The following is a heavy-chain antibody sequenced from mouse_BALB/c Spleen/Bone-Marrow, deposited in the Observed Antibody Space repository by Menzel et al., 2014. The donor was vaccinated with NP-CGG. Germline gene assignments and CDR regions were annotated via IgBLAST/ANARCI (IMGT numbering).Heavy chain of an antibody. CDR1: KFTFSNYW. Sequence: EVKLMESGGGLVQPGGSMKLSCVTSKFTFSNYWMNWVRQSPEKGLEWVAEIRLKSNNYATHYAESVKGRFTISRDDSKSSVYLQMNNLRAEDTGIYYCTSRLINWDDYAMDYWGQGTPVTVSS. D-gene: IGHD4-1*02. CDR2: IRLKSNNYAT. J-gene: IGHJ4*01. CDR3: TSRLINWDDYAMDY. V-gene: IGHV6-6*02.